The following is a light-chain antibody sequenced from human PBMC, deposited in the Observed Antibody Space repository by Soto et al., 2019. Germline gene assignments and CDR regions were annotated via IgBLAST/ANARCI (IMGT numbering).Light chain of an antibody. Sequence: IVMTQSPLSLPVTPGESASISCRSSQSLLHSNGYSYLDWYLQKPGQSPQLLISLAYYRDSGVPDRFSGSGSGTDFTLKISRVEADDVGLYYCMQALQTPPYTFGQGTKLEIK. CDR3: MQALQTPPYT. CDR1: QSLLHSNGYSY. J-gene: IGKJ2*01. V-gene: IGKV2-28*01. CDR2: LAY.